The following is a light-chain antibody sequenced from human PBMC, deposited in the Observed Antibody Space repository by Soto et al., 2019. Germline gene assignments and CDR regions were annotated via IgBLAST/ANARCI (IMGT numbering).Light chain of an antibody. CDR3: HQRTNWPST. Sequence: EIVLTQSPATLSLSPGERATLSCRASQSVINYLAWYQQKPGQPPRLLIYVASNRASGIPARFSGGGSGSDFTLTINSLEPEDFAVYYCHQRTNWPSTFGQGTRLDIK. CDR2: VAS. V-gene: IGKV3-11*01. J-gene: IGKJ5*01. CDR1: QSVINY.